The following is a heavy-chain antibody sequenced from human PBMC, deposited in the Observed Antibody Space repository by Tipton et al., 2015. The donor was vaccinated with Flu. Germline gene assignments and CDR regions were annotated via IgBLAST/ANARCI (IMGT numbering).Heavy chain of an antibody. Sequence: SLRLSCAASGFTFSSYMMNWVRQAPGKGLEWVSVIYSDDTTYYADSVKGRFTISGHSSRNVLYLQMNSLRPEDTAVYYCARDGFGEGSLYYGLDVWGQGTTVIVSS. D-gene: IGHD3-10*01. V-gene: IGHV3-53*04. J-gene: IGHJ6*02. CDR1: GFTFSSYM. CDR2: IYSDDTT. CDR3: ARDGFGEGSLYYGLDV.